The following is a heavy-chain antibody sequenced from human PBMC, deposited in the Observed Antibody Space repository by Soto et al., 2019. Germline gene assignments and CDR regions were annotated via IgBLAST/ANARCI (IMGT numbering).Heavy chain of an antibody. CDR3: TRASMPASKGYDY. V-gene: IGHV3-72*01. CDR1: GFTLSDHY. CDR2: SRHKAKSFTT. Sequence: EVQLVESGGGFVQPGGSLRLSCAASGFTLSDHYLDWVRQAPGKGLGLVGRSRHKAKSFTTDYAGSVKGRFAISRDDSKNSLYLQMNSLKSADTAVYYCTRASMPASKGYDYWGQGTVVTVSS. D-gene: IGHD2-2*01. J-gene: IGHJ4*02.